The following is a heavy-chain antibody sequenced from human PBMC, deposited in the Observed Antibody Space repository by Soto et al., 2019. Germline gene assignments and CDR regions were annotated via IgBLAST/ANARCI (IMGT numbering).Heavy chain of an antibody. V-gene: IGHV4-38-2*02. Sequence: SETLSLTCAVSGYSISSGYYWGWIRQPPGKGLEWIGSIYHSGSTYYNPSLKSRVTISVDTSKNQFSLKLSSVTAADTAVYYFARDRSITPEIEALTSEPWGPGTLVTVFS. D-gene: IGHD1-20*01. CDR1: GYSISSGYY. CDR2: IYHSGST. CDR3: ARDRSITPEIEALTSEP. J-gene: IGHJ5*01.